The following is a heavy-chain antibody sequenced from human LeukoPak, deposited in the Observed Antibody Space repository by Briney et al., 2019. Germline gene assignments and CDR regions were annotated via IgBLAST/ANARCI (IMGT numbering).Heavy chain of an antibody. CDR1: GFTFSSYE. CDR3: ARDFRAMVNYLDY. CDR2: ISSSSSYI. D-gene: IGHD5-18*01. V-gene: IGHV3-21*01. J-gene: IGHJ4*02. Sequence: GGSLRLSCAASGFTFSSYEMNWVRQAPGKGLEWVSSISSSSSYIYYADSVKGRFTISRDNAKNSLYLQMNSLRAGDTAVYYCARDFRAMVNYLDYWGQGTLVTVSS.